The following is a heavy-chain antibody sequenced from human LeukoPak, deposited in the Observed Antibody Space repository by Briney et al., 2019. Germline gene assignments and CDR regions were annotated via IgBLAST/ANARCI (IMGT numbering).Heavy chain of an antibody. CDR3: ATDPVGYCSSDSCYSVDY. V-gene: IGHV1-46*01. J-gene: IGHJ4*02. D-gene: IGHD2-15*01. CDR2: INPSGGST. Sequence: ASVKVSCKASGYTFTSYYMHWVRQAPGQGLEWMGIINPSGGSTSYAQKFQGRVTTTRDTSTSTVYMELSSLRSEDTAVYYCATDPVGYCSSDSCYSVDYWGQGTLVTVSS. CDR1: GYTFTSYY.